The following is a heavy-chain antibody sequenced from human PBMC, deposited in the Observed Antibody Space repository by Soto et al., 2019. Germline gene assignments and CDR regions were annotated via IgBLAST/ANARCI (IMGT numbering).Heavy chain of an antibody. CDR1: GYTLTELS. D-gene: IGHD3-22*01. CDR2: FDPEDGET. V-gene: IGHV1-24*01. Sequence: ASVKVSCKVSGYTLTELSMHWVRQAPGKGLEWMGGFDPEDGETIYAQKFQGRVTMTEDTSTDTAYMELSSLRSEDTAVYYCATSNSYDRSGYYPLGYHYGMDVWGKGPTVTVSS. J-gene: IGHJ6*04. CDR3: ATSNSYDRSGYYPLGYHYGMDV.